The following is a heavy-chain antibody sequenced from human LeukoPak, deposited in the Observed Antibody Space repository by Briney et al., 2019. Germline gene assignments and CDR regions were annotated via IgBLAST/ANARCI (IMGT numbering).Heavy chain of an antibody. V-gene: IGHV3-30*18. J-gene: IGHJ4*02. CDR1: GFTFSSYG. CDR2: ISYDGSNK. Sequence: GGSLRLSCAASGFTFSSYGMHWVRQAPGKGLEWVAVISYDGSNKYYADSVKGRFTISRDNSKNTLYLRMNSLRAEDTAVYYCAKESYFDYWGQGTLVTVSS. CDR3: AKESYFDY.